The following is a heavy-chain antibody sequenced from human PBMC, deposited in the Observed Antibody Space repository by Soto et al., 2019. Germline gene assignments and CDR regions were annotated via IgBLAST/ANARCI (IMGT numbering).Heavy chain of an antibody. CDR3: ARWLQLGDYFDY. D-gene: IGHD5-12*01. Sequence: SETLSLTCTVSGDSMTSSNWWNWVRQSPGKGLEWIGEAHQSGSTNYNPSLKSRVTISVDTSKNQFSLKLSSVTAADTAVYYCARWLQLGDYFDYWGQGTLVTVSS. CDR1: GDSMTSSNW. J-gene: IGHJ4*02. CDR2: AHQSGST. V-gene: IGHV4-4*02.